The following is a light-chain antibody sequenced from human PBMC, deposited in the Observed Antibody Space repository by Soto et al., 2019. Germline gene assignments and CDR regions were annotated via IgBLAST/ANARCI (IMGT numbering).Light chain of an antibody. CDR1: SSDVGAYNH. CDR3: CSYAGSYIYV. Sequence: QSALTQPRSVSGPPGQSVTISCTGTSSDVGAYNHVSWYQQYPGKAPKLTIYDVSKRPSGVPDRFSGSKSGNTASLTISGLQAEDEADYYCCSYAGSYIYVFGTGTKVTVL. CDR2: DVS. J-gene: IGLJ1*01. V-gene: IGLV2-11*01.